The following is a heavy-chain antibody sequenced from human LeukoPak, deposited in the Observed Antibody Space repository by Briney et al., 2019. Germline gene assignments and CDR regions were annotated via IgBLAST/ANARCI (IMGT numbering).Heavy chain of an antibody. D-gene: IGHD6-19*01. CDR1: GGSISSYY. V-gene: IGHV4-4*07. J-gene: IGHJ5*02. CDR2: IYTSGST. CDR3: ARGFLGNPSSGWGYNWFDP. Sequence: SETLSLTCTVSGGSISSYYWSWIRQPAGKGLEWIGRIYTSGSTNYNPSLKSRVTISVDTSKNQFSLKLSSVTAADTAVYYCARGFLGNPSSGWGYNWFDPWGQGTLVTVSS.